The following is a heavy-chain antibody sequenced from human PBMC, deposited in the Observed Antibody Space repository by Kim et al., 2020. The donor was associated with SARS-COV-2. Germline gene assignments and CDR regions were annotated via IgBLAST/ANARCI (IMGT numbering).Heavy chain of an antibody. V-gene: IGHV3-48*04. CDR3: AKDQSSITLIVVVRYGMDV. CDR2: ISSSGSTI. Sequence: GGSLRLSCAASGFTFSSHSMNWVRQAQGKGMEWVSYISSSGSTIFYADSVKGRFTISRDNAKNSLYLQMTSMRAEDTAVYYCAKDQSSITLIVVVRYGMDVWGQATTVTVSS. D-gene: IGHD3-22*01. CDR1: GFTFSSHS. J-gene: IGHJ6*02.